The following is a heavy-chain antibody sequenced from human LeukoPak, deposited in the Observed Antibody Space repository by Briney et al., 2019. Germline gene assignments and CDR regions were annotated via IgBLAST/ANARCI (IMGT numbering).Heavy chain of an antibody. CDR2: IYTSGST. D-gene: IGHD2-15*01. Sequence: SETLSLTCTVSGGSISSYYWSWIRQPAGKGLEWIGRIYTSGSTNYNPSLKSRVTMSVDTSTDQFSLKLSSVTATAPACYYCAGDALLRCHKPPLDYWRQATMVTV. J-gene: IGHJ4*02. CDR1: GGSISSYY. V-gene: IGHV4-4*07. CDR3: AGDALLRCHKPPLDY.